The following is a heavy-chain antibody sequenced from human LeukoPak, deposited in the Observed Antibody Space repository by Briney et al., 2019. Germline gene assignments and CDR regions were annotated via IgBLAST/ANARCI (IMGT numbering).Heavy chain of an antibody. CDR2: MHGSGSP. CDR1: GASVRSDH. J-gene: IGHJ3*01. V-gene: IGHV4-59*02. D-gene: IGHD2/OR15-2a*01. Sequence: SETLSLTCTVSGASVRSDHWNWIRQPPGKGLEWIAYMHGSGSPNYNPSLASRLTLSVDATENLLSLKLTSVTAADTAVYFCARDLSANAFDLWGQGTLVTVSS. CDR3: ARDLSANAFDL.